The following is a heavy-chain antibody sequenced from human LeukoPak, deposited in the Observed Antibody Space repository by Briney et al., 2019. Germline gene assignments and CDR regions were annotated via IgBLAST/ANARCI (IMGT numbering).Heavy chain of an antibody. J-gene: IGHJ4*02. V-gene: IGHV3-21*01. D-gene: IGHD2/OR15-2a*01. CDR2: ISSSGSYI. CDR1: GFTFSSYS. Sequence: GGSLRLSCAASGFTFSSYSMNWVRQAPGKGLEWVSSISSSGSYIYYADSVKGRFTISRDNAKNSLYLQMNSLRAEDTAVYYCARDGGSRSWGQGTLVTVSS. CDR3: ARDGGSRS.